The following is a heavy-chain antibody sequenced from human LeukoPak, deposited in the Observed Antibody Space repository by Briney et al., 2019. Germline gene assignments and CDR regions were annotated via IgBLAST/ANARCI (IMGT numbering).Heavy chain of an antibody. V-gene: IGHV4-59*01. Sequence: PSETLSLTCTVSGGSLINYHWSWIRQPPGKRLEWIGYISYSGTTNYNPSLKSRVTISIDTSKNQFSLKLTSVTAEDTAVYYCARDFDDVNAYYYYIPDSWGQGMLVTVSS. J-gene: IGHJ4*02. CDR3: ARDFDDVNAYYYYIPDS. D-gene: IGHD3-10*02. CDR1: GGSLINYH. CDR2: ISYSGTT.